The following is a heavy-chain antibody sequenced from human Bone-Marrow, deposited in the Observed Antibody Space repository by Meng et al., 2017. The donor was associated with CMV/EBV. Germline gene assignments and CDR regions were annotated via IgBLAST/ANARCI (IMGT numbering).Heavy chain of an antibody. CDR1: GFTFSDYY. J-gene: IGHJ3*02. D-gene: IGHD1-26*01. CDR3: ARDRGIVGATRGAFDI. Sequence: GQLVEVGGGLVKPGGSLRLSCAGSGFTFSDYYMSWIRQAPGKGLEWVSYISSSSYTNYADSVKGRFTISRDNAKSSLYLQMNSLRAEDTAVYYCARDRGIVGATRGAFDIWGQGTMVTVSS. CDR2: ISSSSYT. V-gene: IGHV3-11*05.